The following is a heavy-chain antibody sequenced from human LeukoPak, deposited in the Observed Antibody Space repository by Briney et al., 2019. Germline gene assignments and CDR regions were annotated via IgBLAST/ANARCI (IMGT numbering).Heavy chain of an antibody. J-gene: IGHJ6*04. V-gene: IGHV5-51*01. CDR3: ARHDSSGYGHYYYGMDV. D-gene: IGHD5-12*01. Sequence: GESLKISCKGSGYSFTSYWIGWVRQMPGKGLEWMGIIYPGDSDTRYSPSFQGQVTISADKSISTAYLQWSSLKASDTAMYYCARHDSSGYGHYYYGMDVWGKGTTVTVSS. CDR1: GYSFTSYW. CDR2: IYPGDSDT.